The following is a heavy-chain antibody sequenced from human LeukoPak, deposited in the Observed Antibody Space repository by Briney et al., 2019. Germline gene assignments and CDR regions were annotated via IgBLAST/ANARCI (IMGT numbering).Heavy chain of an antibody. J-gene: IGHJ4*02. Sequence: RGSLRLSCSASGFTFSSYAVHWVRQAPGKGLEYVSAISSNGGSTYYADSVKGRFTISRDNSKNTLYLQMTSLRAEDTALYYCAKGSTFGDLNYFDSWGQGALVSVSS. V-gene: IGHV3-64*04. D-gene: IGHD4-17*01. CDR1: GFTFSSYA. CDR2: ISSNGGST. CDR3: AKGSTFGDLNYFDS.